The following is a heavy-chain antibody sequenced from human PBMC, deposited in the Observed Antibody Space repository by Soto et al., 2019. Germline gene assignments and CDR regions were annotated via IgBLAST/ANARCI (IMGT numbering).Heavy chain of an antibody. J-gene: IGHJ1*01. CDR2: IIPIFGTA. V-gene: IGHV1-69*06. D-gene: IGHD3-22*01. Sequence: SVKVSCKASGGTFSSYAISWVRQAPGQGLEWMGGIIPIFGTANYAQKLQGRVTITADKSTSTAYMELSSLRSEDTAVYYCARDQNYYDSSGYYPPRYFQHWGQGTLVTVSS. CDR1: GGTFSSYA. CDR3: ARDQNYYDSSGYYPPRYFQH.